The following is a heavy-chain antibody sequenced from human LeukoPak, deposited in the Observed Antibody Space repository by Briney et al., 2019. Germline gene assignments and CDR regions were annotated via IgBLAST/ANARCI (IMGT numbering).Heavy chain of an antibody. CDR2: IYYSGST. CDR3: ARPNDILTGYHEYYFDY. D-gene: IGHD3-9*01. CDR1: GYSISSGYY. J-gene: IGHJ4*02. Sequence: SETLSLTCTVSGYSISSGYYWGWIRQPPGKGLEWIGSIYYSGSTYYNPSLKSRVTISVDTSKNQFSLKLSSVTAADTAVYYCARPNDILTGYHEYYFDYWGQGTLVTVSS. V-gene: IGHV4-38-2*02.